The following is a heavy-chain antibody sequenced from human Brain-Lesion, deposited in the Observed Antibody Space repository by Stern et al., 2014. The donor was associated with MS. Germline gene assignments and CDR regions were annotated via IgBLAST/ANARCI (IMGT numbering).Heavy chain of an antibody. D-gene: IGHD6-19*01. V-gene: IGHV3-23*04. Sequence: EVQLVESGGGLVQPGGSLRLSCAASGFSFSTYAMSWVRQPPGKGLQWVSVISGRGGPHYYDDSVQGRFTTYSDKSNNNLYLLMDSLRADDTAVYYCAKWPHHIAVAGTRYFQHWGQGTLVTVSS. CDR1: GFSFSTYA. CDR2: ISGRGGPH. CDR3: AKWPHHIAVAGTRYFQH. J-gene: IGHJ1*01.